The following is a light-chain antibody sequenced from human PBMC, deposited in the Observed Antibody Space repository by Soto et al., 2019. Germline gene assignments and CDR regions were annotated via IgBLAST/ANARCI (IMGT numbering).Light chain of an antibody. CDR3: QQTKSFPLT. CDR2: ATS. CDR1: QDISNF. Sequence: DIQMTQSPSSLSASVGDRVTITCRASQDISNFLAWYQQIPGKATKLLTSATSTLQSVVASRFSGSGAGTDFTLTVGRLQPEDAATYYCQQTKSFPLTFGGGTKVEIK. V-gene: IGKV1-12*01. J-gene: IGKJ4*01.